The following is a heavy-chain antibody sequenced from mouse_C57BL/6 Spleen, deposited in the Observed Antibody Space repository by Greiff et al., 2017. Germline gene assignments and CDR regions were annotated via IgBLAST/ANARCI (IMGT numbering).Heavy chain of an antibody. J-gene: IGHJ2*01. D-gene: IGHD1-1*01. CDR3: ARGFITTVVTDY. CDR2: IYPGDGDT. Sequence: LKESGASVKISCKASGYAFSSYWMNWVKQRPGKGLEWIGQIYPGDGDTNYNGKFKGKATLTADKSSSTAYMQLSSLTSEDSAVYFCARGFITTVVTDYWGQGTTLTVSS. CDR1: GYAFSSYW. V-gene: IGHV1-80*01.